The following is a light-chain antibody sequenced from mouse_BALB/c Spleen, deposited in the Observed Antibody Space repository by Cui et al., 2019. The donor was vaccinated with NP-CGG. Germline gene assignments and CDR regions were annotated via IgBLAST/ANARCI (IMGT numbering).Light chain of an antibody. J-gene: IGLJ1*01. CDR2: GTN. CDR1: TGAVTTSNY. Sequence: QAVVTQESALTTSPGETVTLTCRSSTGAVTTSNYANLVQEKPDHLFTGLIGGTNNRAPGFPARFSGSLIGDKAARTITGAQTEDEPIYFCGLWSINHWVFGGGTKLTVL. CDR3: GLWSINHWV. V-gene: IGLV1*01.